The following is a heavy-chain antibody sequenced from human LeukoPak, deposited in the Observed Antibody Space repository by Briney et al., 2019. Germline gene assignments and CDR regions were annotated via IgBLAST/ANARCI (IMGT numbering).Heavy chain of an antibody. CDR1: GFTFSSYA. Sequence: PGGSLRLSCAASGFTFSSYAMHWVRQAPGKGLEWVAVISYDGSNKYYADSVKGRFTISRDNSKNTLYLQMNSLRAEDTAVYYCARDYGDLRALYYYYGMDVWGQGTTVTVSS. D-gene: IGHD4-17*01. V-gene: IGHV3-30-3*01. CDR2: ISYDGSNK. J-gene: IGHJ6*02. CDR3: ARDYGDLRALYYYYGMDV.